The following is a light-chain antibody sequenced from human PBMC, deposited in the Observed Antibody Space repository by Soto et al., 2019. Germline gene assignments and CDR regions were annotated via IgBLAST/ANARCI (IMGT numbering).Light chain of an antibody. V-gene: IGKV1-33*01. J-gene: IGKJ5*01. CDR3: QQYRYPSIT. CDR1: QDISDY. CDR2: DAS. Sequence: LMTQSPHSLSASVGDRVTITCQASQDISDYLNWFQQKPGKVPKLLISDASNLETGVPSRFSGSGSGIEFTFTISSLQPEDLATYFCQQYRYPSITFGQGTRLEIK.